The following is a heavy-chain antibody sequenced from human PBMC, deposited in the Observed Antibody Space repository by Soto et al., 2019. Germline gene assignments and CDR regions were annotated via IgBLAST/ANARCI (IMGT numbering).Heavy chain of an antibody. D-gene: IGHD5-12*01. Sequence: GGSLRLSCAASGFTFSSYGMHWVRQAPGKGLEWVAVIWYDGSNKYYADSVKGRFTISRDNSKNTLYLQMNSLRAEDTAVYYCARDASDIVATTRYYFDYWGQGTLVTVSS. J-gene: IGHJ4*02. CDR1: GFTFSSYG. CDR3: ARDASDIVATTRYYFDY. CDR2: IWYDGSNK. V-gene: IGHV3-33*01.